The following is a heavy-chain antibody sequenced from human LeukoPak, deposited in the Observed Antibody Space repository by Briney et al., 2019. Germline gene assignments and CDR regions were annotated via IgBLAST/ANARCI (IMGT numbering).Heavy chain of an antibody. J-gene: IGHJ4*02. CDR3: ARFQAENCSGGSCSDY. V-gene: IGHV4-59*08. Sequence: SETLSLTCTVSGGSISSYYWSWIRQPPWKGLEWIGYIYYSGSTNYNPSLKSRVTISVDTSKNQFSLKLSSVTAADTAVYYCARFQAENCSGGSCSDYWGQGTLVTVSS. CDR1: GGSISSYY. CDR2: IYYSGST. D-gene: IGHD2-15*01.